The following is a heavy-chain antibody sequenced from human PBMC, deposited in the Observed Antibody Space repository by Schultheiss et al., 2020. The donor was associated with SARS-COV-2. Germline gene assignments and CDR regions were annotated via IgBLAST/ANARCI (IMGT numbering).Heavy chain of an antibody. CDR2: INHSGST. Sequence: SETLSLTCSVSGYSISSGHHWGWIRQPPGKGLEWIGSINHSGSTYYNPSLKSRGTISVDTSKNQFSLKLSSVTAADTAVYCCARPDGDYALYGMDVWGQGTTVTVSS. CDR1: GYSISSGHH. D-gene: IGHD4-17*01. V-gene: IGHV4-38-2*01. J-gene: IGHJ6*02. CDR3: ARPDGDYALYGMDV.